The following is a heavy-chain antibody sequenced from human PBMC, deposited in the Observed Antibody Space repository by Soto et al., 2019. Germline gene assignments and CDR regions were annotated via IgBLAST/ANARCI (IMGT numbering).Heavy chain of an antibody. CDR2: IRWSSGTI. V-gene: IGHV3-9*01. J-gene: IGHJ4*02. CDR1: GFTFDEYA. D-gene: IGHD3-3*01. CDR3: AKDRGSRRSVSCQPQIDC. Sequence: EVQLVESGGGLVQPGRSLRLSCAASGFTFDEYAMHWVRQAPGSGLEWVSGIRWSSGTIGFADSVKGRFTISRDNARNFLYLQMNSLRTEDTALYFCAKDRGSRRSVSCQPQIDCWGQGALVTVSS.